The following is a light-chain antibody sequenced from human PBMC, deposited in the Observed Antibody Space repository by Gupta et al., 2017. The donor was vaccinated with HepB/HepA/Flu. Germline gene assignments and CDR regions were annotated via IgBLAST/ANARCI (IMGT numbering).Light chain of an antibody. V-gene: IGLV3-19*01. CDR3: NSRGSSGNHVV. J-gene: IGLJ2*01. CDR1: SLTSYY. Sequence: SSELTQDTAVSGALGQTVRITCQGDSLTSYYATWYQQKPGQALVLVIYVNNNRPSWIPDRFSGSSSGHTASLTITGAQEEDEADYSCNSRGSSGNHVVFGGGTKLTVI. CDR2: VNN.